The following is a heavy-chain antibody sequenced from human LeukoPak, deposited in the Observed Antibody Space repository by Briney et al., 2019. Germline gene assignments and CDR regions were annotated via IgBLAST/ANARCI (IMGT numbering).Heavy chain of an antibody. CDR2: IYYSGST. D-gene: IGHD2-15*01. CDR1: GGSISSGGYS. Sequence: SETLSLTCAVSGGSISSGGYSWSWIRQPPGKGLEWIGYIYYSGSTYYNPSLKSRVTISVDTSKNQFSLKLSSVTAADTAVYYCARAGGYCGRISCPYYFDYWGQGSLVAVSS. J-gene: IGHJ4*02. V-gene: IGHV4-30-4*07. CDR3: ARAGGYCGRISCPYYFDY.